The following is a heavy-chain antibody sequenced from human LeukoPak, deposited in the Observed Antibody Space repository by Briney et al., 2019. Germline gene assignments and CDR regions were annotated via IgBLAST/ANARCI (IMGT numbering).Heavy chain of an antibody. CDR1: GYTFTSYG. CDR2: ISAYNGNT. Sequence: GASVKVSCKASGYTFTSYGISWVRQAPGQGLEWMGWISAYNGNTNYAQKVQGRVTMTTDTSTSTDYMELRSLRSDDTAVYYCARDYRSIAAAGTVQYYSYNGMDVWGQGTTVTVSS. D-gene: IGHD6-13*01. V-gene: IGHV1-18*01. J-gene: IGHJ6*02. CDR3: ARDYRSIAAAGTVQYYSYNGMDV.